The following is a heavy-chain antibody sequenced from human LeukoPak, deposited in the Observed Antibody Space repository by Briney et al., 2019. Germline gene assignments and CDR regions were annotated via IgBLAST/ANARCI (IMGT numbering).Heavy chain of an antibody. CDR1: GFTFSRYA. V-gene: IGHV3-23*01. CDR2: VSTDGDT. J-gene: IGHJ4*02. D-gene: IGHD6-19*01. CDR3: ARSRSGSVAGTSDY. Sequence: GGSLRLSCAASGFTFSRYAMSWVRQAPGKGLEWVSSVSTDGDTYYTDSVKGRFTISREVSRNTLFLQMISLRAEDTALYYCARSRSGSVAGTSDYWGQGTLVIVSS.